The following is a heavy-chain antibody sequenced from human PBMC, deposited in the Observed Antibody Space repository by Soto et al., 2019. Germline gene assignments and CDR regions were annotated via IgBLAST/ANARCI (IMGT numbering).Heavy chain of an antibody. CDR3: ARIIFESSSGYHYPVDY. J-gene: IGHJ4*02. CDR1: GGSFSGYY. V-gene: IGHV4-34*01. CDR2: INHSGST. D-gene: IGHD3-22*01. Sequence: SETLSLTCAVYGGSFSGYYWSWIRQPPGKGLEWIGEINHSGSTNYNPSLKSRVTISVDTSKNQFSLKLSSVTAADTAVYYCARIIFESSSGYHYPVDYRGQGTPVTVSA.